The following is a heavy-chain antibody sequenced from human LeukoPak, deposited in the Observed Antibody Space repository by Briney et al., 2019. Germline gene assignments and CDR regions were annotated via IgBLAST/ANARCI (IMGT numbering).Heavy chain of an antibody. CDR1: GFIFDEYA. Sequence: PGGSLRLSCAASGFIFDEYAMHRVRQPPGKGLEWVSGITGNSGTIGYADSVKGRFTISRDNAKNSLYLQMNSLRAEDTALYYCAKGDRGHSVPDYWGQGTLVTVSS. V-gene: IGHV3-9*01. CDR3: AKGDRGHSVPDY. CDR2: ITGNSGTI. D-gene: IGHD2-21*02. J-gene: IGHJ4*02.